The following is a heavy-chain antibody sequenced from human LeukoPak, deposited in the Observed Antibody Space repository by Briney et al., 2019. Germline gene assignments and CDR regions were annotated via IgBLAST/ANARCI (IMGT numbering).Heavy chain of an antibody. CDR1: GYTFTGYY. D-gene: IGHD2-21*02. V-gene: IGHV1-2*02. Sequence: ASVKVSCKASGYTFTGYYMHWVRQAPGQGLEWMGWINPNSGGTNYAQKFQGRVTMTRDTSISTAYMELSSLRSEDTAVYYCARHIVVVTTSDNAFDIWGQGTMVTVSS. CDR2: INPNSGGT. CDR3: ARHIVVVTTSDNAFDI. J-gene: IGHJ3*02.